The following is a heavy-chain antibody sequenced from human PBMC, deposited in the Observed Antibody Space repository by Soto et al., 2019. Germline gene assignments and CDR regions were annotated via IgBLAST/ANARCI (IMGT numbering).Heavy chain of an antibody. CDR3: ARGVDAGVDV. J-gene: IGHJ6*02. CDR2: MSPNSGAT. CDR1: GYTFTSYD. D-gene: IGHD1-1*01. Sequence: QVQLVQSGAEVTKPGASVKVSCKASGYTFTSYDINWVRQATGQGLEWMGWMSPNSGATGYAQKFQGRVTMTSDTSTSTAYMELSNLRSEDTAIYYCARGVDAGVDVWGPGSTVTVSS. V-gene: IGHV1-8*01.